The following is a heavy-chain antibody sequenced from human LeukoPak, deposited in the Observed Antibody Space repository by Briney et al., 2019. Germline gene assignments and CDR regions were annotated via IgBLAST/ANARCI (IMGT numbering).Heavy chain of an antibody. V-gene: IGHV1-69*10. CDR1: GYTFTSYD. Sequence: GASVKVSCKASGYTFTSYDINWVRQATGQGLEWMGVFIPILGTANSTQKFQDRVTITADISTNTAYMELSSLRSEDTAVYYCARAGGYCGRISCPYYFDYWGQGSLVAVSS. J-gene: IGHJ4*02. D-gene: IGHD2-15*01. CDR2: FIPILGTA. CDR3: ARAGGYCGRISCPYYFDY.